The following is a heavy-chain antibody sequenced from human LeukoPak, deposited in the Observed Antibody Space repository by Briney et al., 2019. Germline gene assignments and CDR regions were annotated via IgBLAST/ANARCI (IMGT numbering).Heavy chain of an antibody. V-gene: IGHV4-59*01. CDR3: ARGHFSTGFGYYYYYMDV. D-gene: IGHD3-3*02. CDR1: GGSISSYY. J-gene: IGHJ6*03. Sequence: PSETLSLTCTVSGGSISSYYWSWLRQPPGKGLEWIGYIYYSGSTNYNPSLKSRVTISVDTSKNQFSLKLGSVTAADTAVYYCARGHFSTGFGYYYYYMDVWGKGTTVTISS. CDR2: IYYSGST.